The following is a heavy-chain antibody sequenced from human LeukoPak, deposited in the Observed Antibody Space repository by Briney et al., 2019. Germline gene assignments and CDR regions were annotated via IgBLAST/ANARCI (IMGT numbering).Heavy chain of an antibody. D-gene: IGHD2-21*02. Sequence: PSQTLSLTCAVSGGSISSGGYSWSWIRQPPGKGLEWIGYIYHSGSTYYNPSLKSRVTTSVDRSKNQFSLKLSSVTAADTAVYYCARHVVVTAAIDYWGQGTLVTVSS. CDR1: GGSISSGGYS. J-gene: IGHJ4*02. V-gene: IGHV4-30-2*01. CDR2: IYHSGST. CDR3: ARHVVVTAAIDY.